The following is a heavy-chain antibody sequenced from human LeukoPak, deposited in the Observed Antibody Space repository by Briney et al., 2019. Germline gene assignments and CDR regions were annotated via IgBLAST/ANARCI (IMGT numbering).Heavy chain of an antibody. V-gene: IGHV4-39*07. D-gene: IGHD6-19*01. CDR1: GGSISSSSYY. J-gene: IGHJ4*02. Sequence: SETLSLTCTVSGGSISSSSYYWGWIRQPPGKGLEWIGSIYYSGSTYYNPSLKSRVTISVDTSRNQFSLKLSSVTAADTAVYYCARVDAQWLSSYWGQGTLVTVSS. CDR2: IYYSGST. CDR3: ARVDAQWLSSY.